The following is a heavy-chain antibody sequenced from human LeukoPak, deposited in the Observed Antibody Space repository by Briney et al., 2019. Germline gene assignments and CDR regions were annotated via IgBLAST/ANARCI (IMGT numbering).Heavy chain of an antibody. D-gene: IGHD6-19*01. CDR2: FDPEAGAT. V-gene: IGHV1-24*01. Sequence: GASVKVSCKVSGHSLTELSIHWVRQAPGKGLEWMGGFDPEAGATLYAQSFQDRVIMTEDTSIDTTYMELTSLRSDDTAVYFCATDLAVAASGGSDYWGQGTLITVSS. J-gene: IGHJ4*02. CDR3: ATDLAVAASGGSDY. CDR1: GHSLTELS.